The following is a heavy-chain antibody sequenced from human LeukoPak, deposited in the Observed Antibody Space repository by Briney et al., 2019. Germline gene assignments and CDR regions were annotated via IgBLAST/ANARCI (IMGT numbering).Heavy chain of an antibody. D-gene: IGHD3-10*01. CDR3: AKRAGSAWSAGA. CDR2: IRNDASNT. CDR1: GFTFSSYG. V-gene: IGHV3-30*02. Sequence: GGPLRLSCAASGFTFSSYGMHWVRQPPGKGLDWVAYIRNDASNTYYADSVKGRFSISRDNSKNTLYLQMNSLIPEDTAVYYCAKRAGSAWSAGAWGQGTLVTVSS. J-gene: IGHJ5*02.